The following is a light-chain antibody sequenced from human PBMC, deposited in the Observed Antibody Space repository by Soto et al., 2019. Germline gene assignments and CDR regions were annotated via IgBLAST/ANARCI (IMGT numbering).Light chain of an antibody. V-gene: IGLV1-44*01. CDR3: AAWDDSLNGPV. CDR1: SSNIGSNT. CDR2: SNN. J-gene: IGLJ3*02. Sequence: QSVLTQPPSASGTPGQTVTISCSGISSNIGSNTVNWYQQLTGTAPEVLIYSNNQRPSGVPDRFSGSKSGTSASLAISGLQSEDEADYYCAAWDDSLNGPVFGGGTKLTVL.